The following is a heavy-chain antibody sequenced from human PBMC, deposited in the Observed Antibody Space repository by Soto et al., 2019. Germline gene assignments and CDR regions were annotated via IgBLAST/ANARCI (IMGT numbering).Heavy chain of an antibody. CDR3: AKRSPYSSGWYSPIFDY. CDR1: GFSFSDYA. D-gene: IGHD6-13*01. Sequence: GGSLRLSCAASGFSFSDYAMSWVRQAPGKGLEWVSVISESGGSTHYADSVRGRFTVSRDNSKNSLSLRMNSLRDEDTAVYFCAKRSPYSSGWYSPIFDYWGQGALVPSPQ. J-gene: IGHJ4*02. CDR2: ISESGGST. V-gene: IGHV3-23*01.